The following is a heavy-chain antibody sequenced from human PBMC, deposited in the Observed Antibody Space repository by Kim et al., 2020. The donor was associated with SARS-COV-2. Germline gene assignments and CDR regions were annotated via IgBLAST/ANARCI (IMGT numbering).Heavy chain of an antibody. CDR3: AMLGPRLPQWLVHFRFYYYGMDV. D-gene: IGHD6-19*01. CDR2: IKQDGSEK. CDR1: GFTFSSYW. Sequence: GGSLRLSCAASGFTFSSYWMSWVRQAPGKGLEWVANIKQDGSEKYYVDSVKGRFTISRDNAKNSLYLQMNSLRAEDTAVYYCAMLGPRLPQWLVHFRFYYYGMDVWGQGTTVTVSS. J-gene: IGHJ6*02. V-gene: IGHV3-7*01.